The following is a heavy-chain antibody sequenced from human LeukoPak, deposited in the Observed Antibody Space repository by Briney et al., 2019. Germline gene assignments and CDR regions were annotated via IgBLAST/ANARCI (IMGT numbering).Heavy chain of an antibody. CDR3: ARQTPLGGTTWYEDY. D-gene: IGHD6-13*01. CDR2: IDPGDPYA. CDR1: GYSFIAYY. J-gene: IGHJ4*02. Sequence: GESLRISCKGSGYSFIAYYISWVRQMPGKGLEWMGWIDPGDPYANYSPSFQGHVTISADKSISTAYLQWSSLKASDTAMYYCARQTPLGGTTWYEDYWGQGTLVTVSS. V-gene: IGHV5-10-1*01.